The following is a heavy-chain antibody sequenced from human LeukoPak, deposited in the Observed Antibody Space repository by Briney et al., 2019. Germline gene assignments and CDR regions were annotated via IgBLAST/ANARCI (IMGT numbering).Heavy chain of an antibody. J-gene: IGHJ4*02. CDR1: GYTFTSYA. V-gene: IGHV1-18*01. Sequence: GASVKVSCKASGYTFTSYAMNWVRQAPGQGLEWMGWISAYNGNTNYAQKLQGRVTMTTDTSTSTAYMELRSLRSDDTAVYYCARDCSPDSSGYSGYWGQGTLVTVSS. CDR2: ISAYNGNT. CDR3: ARDCSPDSSGYSGY. D-gene: IGHD3-22*01.